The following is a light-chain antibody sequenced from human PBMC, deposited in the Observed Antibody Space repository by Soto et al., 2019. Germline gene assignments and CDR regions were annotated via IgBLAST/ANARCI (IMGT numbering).Light chain of an antibody. CDR3: QQCYSTPRT. CDR2: DAN. J-gene: IGKJ1*01. CDR1: QGISSY. V-gene: IGKV1-8*01. Sequence: AIRMTQSPSSFSASTGERATITCRASQGISSYLAWYQQKPGKAPKLLIYDANNLESGVPARFSGSGSGTDFTLTISRLQPEDFATYYCQQCYSTPRTFGQGTKVDIK.